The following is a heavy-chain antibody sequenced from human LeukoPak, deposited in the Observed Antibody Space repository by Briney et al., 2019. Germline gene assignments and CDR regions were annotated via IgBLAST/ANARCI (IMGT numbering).Heavy chain of an antibody. D-gene: IGHD6-19*01. J-gene: IGHJ4*02. CDR2: IDNSGSTI. Sequence: PGGSLRLSCVASTFTFNDDYMSWIRQAPGKGLEWISYIDNSGSTIYDADSVKGRFGVSRDNAKNSIYLQMNSLRVEDSAVYYCAREKVGTVANFDSWGQGTLVIVSS. CDR3: AREKVGTVANFDS. V-gene: IGHV3-11*01. CDR1: TFTFNDDY.